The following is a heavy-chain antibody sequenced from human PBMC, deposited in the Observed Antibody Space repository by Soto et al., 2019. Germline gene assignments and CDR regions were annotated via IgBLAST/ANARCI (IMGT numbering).Heavy chain of an antibody. CDR3: ARDSQQLVTDDY. CDR1: GFTFSSYS. CDR2: ISSSSSYI. J-gene: IGHJ4*02. D-gene: IGHD6-13*01. Sequence: EVQLVESGGGLVKPGGSLRLSCAASGFTFSSYSMNWVRQAPGKGLEWVSSISSSSSYIYYADSVKGRFTISRDNAKNSLYLQMNSLRAEDTAVYHCARDSQQLVTDDYWGQGTLVTVSS. V-gene: IGHV3-21*01.